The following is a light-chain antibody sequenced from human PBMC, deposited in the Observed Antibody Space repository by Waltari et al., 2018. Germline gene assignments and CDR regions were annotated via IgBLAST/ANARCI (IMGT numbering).Light chain of an antibody. CDR2: DVT. J-gene: IGLJ2*01. Sequence: QSALTQPASVSGSPGQSITISCTGSDVGGSNYVSWYQQHPGKAPQVMIYDVTDRPSVVANRFAGSKSGDTASLTISGLQAEDEADYYCASWTDSDTLTLLFGGGTKLTVL. CDR1: SDVGGSNY. CDR3: ASWTDSDTLTLL. V-gene: IGLV2-14*03.